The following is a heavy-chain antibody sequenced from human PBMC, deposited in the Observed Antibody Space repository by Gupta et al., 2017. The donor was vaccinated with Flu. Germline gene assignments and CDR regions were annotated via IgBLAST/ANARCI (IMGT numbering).Heavy chain of an antibody. CDR1: GITFTSYA. CDR3: ASHTPVSGTSRFPFDH. D-gene: IGHD1-26*01. V-gene: IGHV3-23*01. J-gene: IGHJ4*01. Sequence: EVQLLESGGGLIQPGGSLRLSCAASGITFTSYAMSWVRQAPGQGLEWVSATSVIGGSTPYADSVKGRFTISRDNSKNTLYLQMNNLRVEDTAVYYCASHTPVSGTSRFPFDHWGHGTLVTVSS. CDR2: TSVIGGST.